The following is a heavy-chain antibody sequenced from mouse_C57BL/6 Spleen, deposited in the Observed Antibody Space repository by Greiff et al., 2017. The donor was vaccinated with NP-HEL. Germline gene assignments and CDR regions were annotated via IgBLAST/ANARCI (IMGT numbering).Heavy chain of an antibody. J-gene: IGHJ2*01. CDR2: IVPSDSYT. CDR3: ARLEYYSFDY. CDR1: GYTFTSYW. D-gene: IGHD5-2*01. Sequence: VQLQQPGAELVMPGASVKLSCKASGYTFTSYWMHWVKQRPGQGLEWIGEIVPSDSYTNYNQKFKVKSTLTVDKSSSTAYMQLSSLTSEDSAVYYCARLEYYSFDYWGQGTTLTVSS. V-gene: IGHV1-69*01.